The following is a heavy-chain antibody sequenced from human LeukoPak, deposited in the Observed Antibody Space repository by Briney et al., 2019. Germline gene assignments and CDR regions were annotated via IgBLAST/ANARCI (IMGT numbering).Heavy chain of an antibody. CDR2: ISAYNGNT. J-gene: IGHJ4*02. V-gene: IGHV1-18*01. Sequence: ASVKVSCKASGYTFTSYGISWVRQAPGQGLEWMGWISAYNGNTNYAQKLQGRVTMTTDTSTSTAYMELRSLRSDDTAVYYCARVARYYDFWSGYYFDDWGQGTLVTVSS. CDR1: GYTFTSYG. CDR3: ARVARYYDFWSGYYFDD. D-gene: IGHD3-3*01.